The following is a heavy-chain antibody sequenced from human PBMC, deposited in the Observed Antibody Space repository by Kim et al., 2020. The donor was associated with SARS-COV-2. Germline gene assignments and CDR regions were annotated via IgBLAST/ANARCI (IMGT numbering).Heavy chain of an antibody. Sequence: GGSLRLSCAASGFTFSSYGMHWVRQAPGKGLEWVAVISYDGSNKYYADSVKGRFTISRDNSKNTLYLQMNSLRAEDTAVYYCAKDVGNDYGDYGGGAVFDYWGQGTLVTVSS. V-gene: IGHV3-30*18. CDR1: GFTFSSYG. CDR2: ISYDGSNK. D-gene: IGHD4-17*01. CDR3: AKDVGNDYGDYGGGAVFDY. J-gene: IGHJ4*02.